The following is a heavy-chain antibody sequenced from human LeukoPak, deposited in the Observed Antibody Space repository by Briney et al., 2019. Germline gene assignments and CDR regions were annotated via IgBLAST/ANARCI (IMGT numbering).Heavy chain of an antibody. J-gene: IGHJ4*02. CDR2: ISGSGGST. V-gene: IGHV3-23*01. Sequence: GGSLRLSCAASGFTFSSYAMSWVRQAPGKGLEWVSAISGSGGSTYYADSVKGRFTISRDNSKNTLYLQMNRPRAEDTAVYYCAKVHGTTERSGYYFDYWGQGTLVTVSS. D-gene: IGHD4-17*01. CDR1: GFTFSSYA. CDR3: AKVHGTTERSGYYFDY.